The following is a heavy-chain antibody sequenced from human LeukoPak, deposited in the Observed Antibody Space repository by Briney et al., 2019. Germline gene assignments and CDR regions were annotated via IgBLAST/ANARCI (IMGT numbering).Heavy chain of an antibody. CDR2: IYPGDSDT. CDR1: GYSFTSYW. V-gene: IGHV5-51*01. CDR3: ARPRTGTYYDAFDI. Sequence: GESLKISCKGAGYSFTSYWIGWVRQMPGKGLEWMGIIYPGDSDTRYSPSFQGQVTISADKSSSTAYPQWSSLKASDTAMYYCARPRTGTYYDAFDIWGQGTRVTVSS. J-gene: IGHJ3*02. D-gene: IGHD1-26*01.